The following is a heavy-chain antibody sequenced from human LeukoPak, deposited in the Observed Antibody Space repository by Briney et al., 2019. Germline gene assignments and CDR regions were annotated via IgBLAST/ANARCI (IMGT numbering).Heavy chain of an antibody. J-gene: IGHJ4*02. CDR3: ARSYSGYDLLLDY. V-gene: IGHV1-2*04. Sequence: ASVKVSCKASGYTFTGYYMHWVRQAPGQGLEWMGWINPNSGGTNYAQKFQGWVTMTKDTSISTAYMELSRLRSDDTAVYYCARSYSGYDLLLDYWGQGTLVTVSS. D-gene: IGHD5-12*01. CDR1: GYTFTGYY. CDR2: INPNSGGT.